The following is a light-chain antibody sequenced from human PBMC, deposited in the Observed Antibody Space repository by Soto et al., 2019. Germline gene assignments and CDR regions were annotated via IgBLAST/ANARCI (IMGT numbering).Light chain of an antibody. CDR1: QSVSDSY. CDR3: QQRSNWPLT. Sequence: IVLTQSPDTLSLSPGERATLFCRASQSVSDSYLAWYQQKPGQAPRLLIYDASNRATGIPARFRGSGSGTDFTLTIRSLEPEDFAVYYCQQRSNWPLTFGGGNKVDI. V-gene: IGKV3-11*01. CDR2: DAS. J-gene: IGKJ4*01.